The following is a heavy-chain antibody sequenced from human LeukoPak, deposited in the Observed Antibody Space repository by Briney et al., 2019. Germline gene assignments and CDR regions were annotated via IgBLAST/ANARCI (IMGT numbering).Heavy chain of an antibody. V-gene: IGHV3-33*06. CDR1: GFTFSTYG. CDR3: AKDFYSSSWPYYFDY. Sequence: GRSLRLSCAASGFTFSTYGIHWVRQAPGKGLEWVAVIWNDGSNKYYADSVKGRFTISRDNSKNTLYLQMNSLRAEDTAVYYCAKDFYSSSWPYYFDYWGQGTLVTVSS. CDR2: IWNDGSNK. J-gene: IGHJ4*02. D-gene: IGHD6-13*01.